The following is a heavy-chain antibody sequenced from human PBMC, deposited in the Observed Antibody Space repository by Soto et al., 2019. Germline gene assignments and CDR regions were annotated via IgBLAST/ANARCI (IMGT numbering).Heavy chain of an antibody. J-gene: IGHJ4*02. CDR1: GGSFSGYY. Sequence: QVQLQQWGAGLLKPSETLSLTCAVYGGSFSGYYWTWIRQPPGTGLEWIGEINHSGSTNYNPSLNSRFTISVDTSKNQFSLKLTSVTAAVTAVYYCARDKITGLFDYWGQGTLVTVSS. CDR2: INHSGST. V-gene: IGHV4-34*01. CDR3: ARDKITGLFDY. D-gene: IGHD2-8*02.